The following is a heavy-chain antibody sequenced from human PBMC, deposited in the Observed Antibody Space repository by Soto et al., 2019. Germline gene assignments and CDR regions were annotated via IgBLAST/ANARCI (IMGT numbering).Heavy chain of an antibody. CDR3: AKGNPSHSSGWYRGSWFDP. J-gene: IGHJ5*02. CDR2: ISYDGSNK. CDR1: GFTFSSYG. D-gene: IGHD6-19*01. V-gene: IGHV3-30*18. Sequence: QVQLVESGGGVVQPGRSLRLSCAASGFTFSSYGMHWVRQAPGKGLEWVAVISYDGSNKYYADSVKGRFTISRDNSKNTLYLQMISLRAEDTAVYYCAKGNPSHSSGWYRGSWFDPWGQGTLVTVSS.